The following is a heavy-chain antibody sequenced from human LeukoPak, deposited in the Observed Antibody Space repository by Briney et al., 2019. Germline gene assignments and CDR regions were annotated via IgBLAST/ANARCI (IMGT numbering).Heavy chain of an antibody. J-gene: IGHJ4*02. Sequence: GGSLRLSCAASGFTFSSYWMSWVRQAPGKGLEWVANIKQDGSEKYYVDSVKGRFTISRDNAKNSLYLQMNSLRAEDTAVYYCARDSPRGYYDSSGYSDYWGQGTLVTVSS. CDR2: IKQDGSEK. V-gene: IGHV3-7*01. D-gene: IGHD3-22*01. CDR1: GFTFSSYW. CDR3: ARDSPRGYYDSSGYSDY.